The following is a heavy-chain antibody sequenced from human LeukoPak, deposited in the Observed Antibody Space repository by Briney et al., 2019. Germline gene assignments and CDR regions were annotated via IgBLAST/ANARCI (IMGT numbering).Heavy chain of an antibody. V-gene: IGHV3-15*01. Sequence: GGSLRLSCAASGLTFSDAWMSWVRQAPGRGLEWVGRIKSKSYGGTTDYAAPVKGRFSISRDDSREALYLQMNGLTTEDTAVYYCTTASGIAAAGFYDYWGQGTLVTVSS. D-gene: IGHD6-13*01. CDR1: GLTFSDAW. CDR2: IKSKSYGGTT. CDR3: TTASGIAAAGFYDY. J-gene: IGHJ4*02.